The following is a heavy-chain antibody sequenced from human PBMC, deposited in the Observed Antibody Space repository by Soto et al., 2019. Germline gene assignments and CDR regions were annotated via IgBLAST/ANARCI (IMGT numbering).Heavy chain of an antibody. CDR3: ARGVAVLMVYAINNWFDP. V-gene: IGHV1-8*01. CDR2: MNPNSGNT. Sequence: QVQLVQSGAEVKKPGASVKVSCKASGYTFTSYDINWVRQATGQGLEWMGWMNPNSGNTGYAQKFQSRVTVTRNMSISTAYMELSSLRSEDTAVYYCARGVAVLMVYAINNWFDPWGQGTLVTVSS. CDR1: GYTFTSYD. D-gene: IGHD2-8*01. J-gene: IGHJ5*02.